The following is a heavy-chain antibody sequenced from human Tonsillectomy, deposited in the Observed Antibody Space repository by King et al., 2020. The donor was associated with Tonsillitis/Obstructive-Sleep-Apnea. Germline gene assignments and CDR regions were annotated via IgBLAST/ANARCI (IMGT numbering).Heavy chain of an antibody. J-gene: IGHJ3*02. Sequence: QLQESGPGLLKPSETLSLTCTVSGGSVSSRSSYWGWIRQPPGKGLEWIGGMYYSGSTFYTPPLGSRVTISVDTSKDQLSLYLRSVTAADTAVYYCARHGYCTGGACYRGGFDIWGQGTMVTVSS. D-gene: IGHD2-8*02. V-gene: IGHV4-39*01. CDR1: GGSVSSRSSY. CDR3: ARHGYCTGGACYRGGFDI. CDR2: MYYSGST.